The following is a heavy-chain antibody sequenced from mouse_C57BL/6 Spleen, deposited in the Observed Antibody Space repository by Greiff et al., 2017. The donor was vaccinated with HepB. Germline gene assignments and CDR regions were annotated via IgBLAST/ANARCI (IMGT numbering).Heavy chain of an antibody. V-gene: IGHV3-6*01. Sequence: ESGPGLVKPSQSLSLTCSVTGYSITSGYYWNWIRQFPGNKLEWMGYISYDGSNNYNPSLKNRISITRDTSKNQFFLKLNSVTTEDTATYYCAFYYYGSSYYFDYWGQGTTLTVSS. CDR2: ISYDGSN. CDR3: AFYYYGSSYYFDY. D-gene: IGHD1-1*01. J-gene: IGHJ2*01. CDR1: GYSITSGYY.